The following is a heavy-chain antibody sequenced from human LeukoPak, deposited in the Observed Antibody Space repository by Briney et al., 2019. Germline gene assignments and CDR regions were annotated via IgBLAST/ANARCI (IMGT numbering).Heavy chain of an antibody. D-gene: IGHD2-21*02. Sequence: GGSLRLSCAASGFTFGSYAMSWVRQAPGKGLEWVSGISGSGGSTYYADSVKGRVTISRDNSKNTLYLQMNSLRAEDAAVYYCAKKGDNYGYGMDVWGQGTTVTVSS. V-gene: IGHV3-23*01. CDR1: GFTFGSYA. CDR3: AKKGDNYGYGMDV. CDR2: ISGSGGST. J-gene: IGHJ6*02.